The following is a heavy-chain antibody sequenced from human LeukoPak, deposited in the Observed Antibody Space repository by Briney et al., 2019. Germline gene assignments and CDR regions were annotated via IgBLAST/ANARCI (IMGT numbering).Heavy chain of an antibody. CDR1: GYTFTGYY. CDR3: ASVGYSYGYAVYSYMDV. J-gene: IGHJ6*03. CDR2: INPNSGGT. V-gene: IGHV1-2*02. D-gene: IGHD5-18*01. Sequence: ASVKVSCKASGYTFTGYYMHWVRQAPGQGLEWRGWINPNSGGTNYAQKFQGRVTMTRDTSISTAYVELSRLRSDKTAVYYCASVGYSYGYAVYSYMDVWGKGTTVTVSS.